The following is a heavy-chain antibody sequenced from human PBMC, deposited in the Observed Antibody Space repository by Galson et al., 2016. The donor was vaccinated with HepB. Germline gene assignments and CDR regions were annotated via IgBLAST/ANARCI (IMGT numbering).Heavy chain of an antibody. CDR3: AKGYYASGPFGPLEH. Sequence: SLRLSCAASRFTFNIYGMHWVRQAPGKGLEWVAVISDDGSKNHYADSVKGRFTISRDNSKNTLYLQMNSLRAEDTAVYYCAKGYYASGPFGPLEHWGQGTLVTVST. J-gene: IGHJ1*01. CDR2: ISDDGSKN. D-gene: IGHD3-10*01. V-gene: IGHV3-30*18. CDR1: RFTFNIYG.